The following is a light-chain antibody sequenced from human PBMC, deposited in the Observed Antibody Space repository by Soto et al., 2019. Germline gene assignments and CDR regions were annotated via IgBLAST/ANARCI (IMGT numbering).Light chain of an antibody. CDR2: GNS. CDR1: SSNIGAGYD. V-gene: IGLV1-40*01. CDR3: QSYDSSLSGWV. J-gene: IGLJ3*02. Sequence: QSVLTQPPSVSGGPGQRVTISCTGSSSNIGAGYDVPWYQQLPGTAPKLLIYGNSNRPSGVPDRFSGSKSGTSASLAITGLQAEDEADYSCQSYDSSLSGWVFGGGTKLTVL.